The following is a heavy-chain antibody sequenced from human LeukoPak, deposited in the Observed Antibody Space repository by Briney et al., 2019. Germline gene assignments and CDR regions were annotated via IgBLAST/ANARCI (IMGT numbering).Heavy chain of an antibody. Sequence: GGSLRLSCAASGFTFDDYAMHWVRQAPGKGLEWVSLISWDGGSTYYAGSVKGRFTISRDNSKNSLYLQMNSLRAEDTALYYCAKDGGWYSSGWFDYWGQGALVTVSS. D-gene: IGHD6-19*01. CDR2: ISWDGGST. J-gene: IGHJ4*02. V-gene: IGHV3-43D*03. CDR3: AKDGGWYSSGWFDY. CDR1: GFTFDDYA.